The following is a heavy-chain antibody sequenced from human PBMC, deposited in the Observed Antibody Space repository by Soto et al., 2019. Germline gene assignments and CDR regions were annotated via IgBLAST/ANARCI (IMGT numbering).Heavy chain of an antibody. CDR3: AKDLEIVVVITTPFDY. D-gene: IGHD3-22*01. J-gene: IGHJ4*02. V-gene: IGHV3-23*01. CDR1: GFTFSSYA. CDR2: ISGSGGST. Sequence: GXSLKLSCVASGFTFSSYAMSWSRKAPSKWLEWVSAISGSGGSTYYADSVKGRFTISRDNSKNTLYLQMNSLRAEDTAVYYCAKDLEIVVVITTPFDYWGQGTLVTVSS.